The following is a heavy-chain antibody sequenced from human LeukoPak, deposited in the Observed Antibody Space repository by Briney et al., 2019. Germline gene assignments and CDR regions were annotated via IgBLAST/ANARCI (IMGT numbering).Heavy chain of an antibody. V-gene: IGHV5-51*01. J-gene: IGHJ4*02. D-gene: IGHD5-12*01. CDR2: IYPGDSDT. CDR1: GYTFTTYW. CDR3: ARQYSAYDY. Sequence: ESLHISCKGSGYTFTTYWIGWVRQMPGKGLGWMGIIYPGDSDTRYSPSFQGQVTISADKSISTAYLQWSSLKASDTAMYYCARQYSAYDYWGQGTLDPVSS.